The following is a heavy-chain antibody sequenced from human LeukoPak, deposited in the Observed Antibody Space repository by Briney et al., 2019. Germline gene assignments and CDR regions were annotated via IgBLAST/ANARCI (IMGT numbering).Heavy chain of an antibody. Sequence: SETLSLTCTVSGGSISSYYWSWIRQPPGKGLEWIGYIYYSGSTNYNPSLKSRVTISVDTSKNHFSLKLSSVTAADTAVYYCARAGVGAAFDYWGQGTLVTVSS. J-gene: IGHJ4*02. CDR2: IYYSGST. CDR1: GGSISSYY. CDR3: ARAGVGAAFDY. V-gene: IGHV4-59*01. D-gene: IGHD2-15*01.